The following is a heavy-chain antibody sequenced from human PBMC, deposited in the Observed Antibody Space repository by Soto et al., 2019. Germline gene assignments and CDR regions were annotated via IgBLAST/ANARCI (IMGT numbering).Heavy chain of an antibody. V-gene: IGHV3-30*18. D-gene: IGHD5-12*01. CDR1: GFTFSSYG. CDR2: ISYDGSNK. Sequence: PGGSLRLSCAASGFTFSSYGMHWVRQAPGKGLEWVAVISYDGSNKYYADSVKGRFTISRDNSKNTLYLQMNSLRAEDTAVYYCAKDRTSGYEKGMFDYWGQGTLVTVSS. J-gene: IGHJ4*02. CDR3: AKDRTSGYEKGMFDY.